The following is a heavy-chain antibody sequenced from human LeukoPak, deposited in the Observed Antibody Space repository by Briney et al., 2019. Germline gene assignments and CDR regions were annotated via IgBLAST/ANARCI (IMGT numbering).Heavy chain of an antibody. D-gene: IGHD3-16*01. V-gene: IGHV3-21*01. Sequence: NPGGSLRLSCAASGFTFSSYSMKWVRQAPGKGLEWVSSISGTSSYIYYVDSVQGRFTVSRDNAKNSLYLQMNSLTAEDTAVYYCARAWGDYWGQGTLVTVSS. CDR3: ARAWGDY. CDR2: ISGTSSYI. J-gene: IGHJ4*02. CDR1: GFTFSSYS.